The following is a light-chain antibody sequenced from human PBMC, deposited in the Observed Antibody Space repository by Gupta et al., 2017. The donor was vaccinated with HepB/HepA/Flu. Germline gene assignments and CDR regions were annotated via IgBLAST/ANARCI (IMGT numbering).Light chain of an antibody. J-gene: IGLJ2*01. CDR2: DVS. V-gene: IGLV2-11*02. Sequence: QSALTQPRPVSGSPGQSVTISCTGTSSDVGGYNCVSWYQQHPGKAPTLMIYDVSKRPSGVPDRFSGSKSGKTAYLNISGLQAQDKGDDYCCAYAVSDVVFGGGTKLTVL. CDR3: CAYAVSDVV. CDR1: SSDVGGYNC.